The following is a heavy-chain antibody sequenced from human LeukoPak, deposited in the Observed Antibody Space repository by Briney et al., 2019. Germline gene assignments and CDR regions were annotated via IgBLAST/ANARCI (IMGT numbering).Heavy chain of an antibody. CDR2: ISSSSSYI. D-gene: IGHD3-22*01. CDR3: ARDSGYYDSSGYGDY. V-gene: IGHV3-21*01. J-gene: IGHJ4*02. CDR1: GFTFSSYS. Sequence: PGRSLILSCTASGFTFSSYSMNWVRQAPGKGLQWVSSISSSSSYIYYADSVKGRFTISRDNAKSSLYLQMNSLRAEDTAVYYCARDSGYYDSSGYGDYWGQGTLVTVSS.